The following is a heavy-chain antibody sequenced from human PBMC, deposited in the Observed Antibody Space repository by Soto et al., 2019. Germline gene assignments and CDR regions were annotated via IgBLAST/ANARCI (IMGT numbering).Heavy chain of an antibody. CDR1: GGSISISSYY. V-gene: IGHV4-39*01. J-gene: IGHJ6*02. Sequence: PSDTLSLTCTVSGGSISISSYYWGWILHPPGKGLEWIGSIYYSGSTYYNPSLKSRVTISVDTSKNQFSLKLSSVTAADTAVYYCASLVPAAIPYYYGMDVWGQGTTVTVSS. CDR2: IYYSGST. D-gene: IGHD2-2*01. CDR3: ASLVPAAIPYYYGMDV.